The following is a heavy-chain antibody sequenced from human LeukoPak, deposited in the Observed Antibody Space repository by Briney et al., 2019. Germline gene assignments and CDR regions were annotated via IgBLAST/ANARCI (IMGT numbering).Heavy chain of an antibody. CDR2: ISGSGGST. CDR3: AHSSSSYPDY. D-gene: IGHD6-13*01. J-gene: IGHJ4*02. Sequence: GGSLRLSCAASGLTFSSYAMSWVRQAPGKGLEWVSAISGSGGSTYYADSVKGRLTISRVNSKNTLYLQMNSLRAEDTAVYYCAHSSSSYPDYWGQGTLVTV. CDR1: GLTFSSYA. V-gene: IGHV3-23*01.